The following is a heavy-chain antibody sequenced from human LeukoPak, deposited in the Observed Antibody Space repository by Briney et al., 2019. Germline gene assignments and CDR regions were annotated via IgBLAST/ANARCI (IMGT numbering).Heavy chain of an antibody. CDR1: GFSFSSFW. CDR3: AREQCSGNSCYYY. J-gene: IGHJ4*02. D-gene: IGHD2-15*01. Sequence: PGGSLRLSGAASGFSFSSFWMSWVRQAPGKGLEWVANINQDGSEKNYVDSVKGRFTISRDGAKNLLYLQMNSLRAEDAAVYYCAREQCSGNSCYYYWGQGTLVTVSS. V-gene: IGHV3-7*01. CDR2: INQDGSEK.